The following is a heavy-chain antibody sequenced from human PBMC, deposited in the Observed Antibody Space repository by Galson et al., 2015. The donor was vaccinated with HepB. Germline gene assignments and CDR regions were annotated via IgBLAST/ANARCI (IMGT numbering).Heavy chain of an antibody. D-gene: IGHD6-19*01. Sequence: SETLSLTCTVSGGSISSYYWSWIRQPPGKGLEWIGYIYYSGSTNYNPSLKSRVTISVDTSKNQFSLKLSSVTAADTAVYYCARHPEEYSSGWYYFDYWGQGTLVTVSS. CDR3: ARHPEEYSSGWYYFDY. CDR2: IYYSGST. J-gene: IGHJ4*02. V-gene: IGHV4-59*08. CDR1: GGSISSYY.